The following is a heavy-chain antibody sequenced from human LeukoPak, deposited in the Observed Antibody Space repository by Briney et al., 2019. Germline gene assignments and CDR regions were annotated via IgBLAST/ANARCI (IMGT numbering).Heavy chain of an antibody. CDR2: MYYSGST. CDR3: ARDFPPTE. V-gene: IGHV4-59*12. CDR1: GGSISSYY. J-gene: IGHJ4*02. Sequence: PSETLSLTCTVSGGSISSYYCSWIRQPPGQGLEWIGYMYYSGSTNYNPSLKSRVTISVDTSKNQFSLKLSSVTAADTAVYYCARDFPPTEWGQGTLVTVSS.